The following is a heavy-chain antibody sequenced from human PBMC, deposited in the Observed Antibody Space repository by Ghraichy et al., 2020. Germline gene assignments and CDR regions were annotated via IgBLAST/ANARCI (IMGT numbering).Heavy chain of an antibody. CDR3: ASPLSYSSSAKVGY. CDR2: IYYSGST. J-gene: IGHJ4*02. V-gene: IGHV4-39*01. D-gene: IGHD6-6*01. CDR1: GGSISSSSYY. Sequence: TLSLTCTVSGGSISSSSYYWGWIRQPPGKGLEWIGSIYYSGSTYYNPSLKSRVTISVDTSKNQFSLKLSSVTAADTAVYYCASPLSYSSSAKVGYWGQGTLVTVSS.